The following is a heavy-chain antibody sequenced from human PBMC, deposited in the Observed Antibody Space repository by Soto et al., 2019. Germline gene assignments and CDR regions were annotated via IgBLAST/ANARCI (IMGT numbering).Heavy chain of an antibody. V-gene: IGHV4-34*01. J-gene: IGHJ4*02. CDR3: ARGKSSGRLYYFDT. Sequence: SETLSLTCGVYNGSFSDYFWNWIRQPPRKGLEWIGEIKESGFATYNPSLKRRVAMSVATANNQFSLKVTSVTAADTAVYYCARGKSSGRLYYFDTWGQGTLVTVSS. D-gene: IGHD6-19*01. CDR1: NGSFSDYF. CDR2: IKESGFA.